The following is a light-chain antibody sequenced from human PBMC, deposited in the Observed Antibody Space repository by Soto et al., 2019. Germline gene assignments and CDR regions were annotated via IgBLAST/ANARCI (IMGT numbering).Light chain of an antibody. CDR2: EVS. J-gene: IGLJ1*01. CDR1: SSDVGGYNY. Sequence: QSVLTQPPSASGSPGQSVTISCTGTSSDVGGYNYVSWYQHHPGKAPKVMVYEVSKRPSGVPDRFSGSKSGNTASLTVSGLQAEDEADYYCSSRAGSAPYVVGTGTKVTVL. V-gene: IGLV2-8*01. CDR3: SSRAGSAPYV.